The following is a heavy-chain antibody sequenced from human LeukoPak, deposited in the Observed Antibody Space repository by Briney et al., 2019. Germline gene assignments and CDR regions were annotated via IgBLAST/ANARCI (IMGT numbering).Heavy chain of an antibody. CDR3: AKEAVAAAGPFDY. J-gene: IGHJ4*02. CDR2: ISGSGGSI. D-gene: IGHD6-13*01. CDR1: GFTFSSYA. V-gene: IGHV3-23*01. Sequence: PGGSLRLFCAASGFTFSSYAMSWVRQAPGKGLEWVSSISGSGGSIYYADSVKGRFTISRDNSKSTLYLQMNSLRAENTAIYYCAKEAVAAAGPFDYWGQGTLVTVSS.